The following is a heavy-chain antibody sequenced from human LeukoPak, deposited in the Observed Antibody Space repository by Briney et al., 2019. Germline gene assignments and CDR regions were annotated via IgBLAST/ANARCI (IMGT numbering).Heavy chain of an antibody. D-gene: IGHD5-24*01. V-gene: IGHV3-21*01. CDR3: ARDSEMATIRGDY. CDR1: GFTFSSYS. Sequence: GGSLRLSCAASGFTFSSYSMNWVRQAPGKGLEWVSSISSSSSYIYYADSVKGRFTISRDNAKNSLYLQMNSLRAEDTAVYYCARDSEMATIRGDYWGQGTPVTVSS. CDR2: ISSSSSYI. J-gene: IGHJ4*02.